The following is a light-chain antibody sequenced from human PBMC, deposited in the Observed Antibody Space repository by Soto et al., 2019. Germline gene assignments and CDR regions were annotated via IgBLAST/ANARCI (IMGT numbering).Light chain of an antibody. J-gene: IGLJ1*01. CDR2: DVI. Sequence: QSLQSHPPSVCWSPGHSVTISCTGTSSDVGGYNFVSWYQQHPGKAPKLMIYDVIKRPSGVPDRFSGSKSGNTASLTISGLQAEDQADYYCCSYAGSYNYVFGTGTKVTVL. V-gene: IGLV2-11*01. CDR1: SSDVGGYNF. CDR3: CSYAGSYNYV.